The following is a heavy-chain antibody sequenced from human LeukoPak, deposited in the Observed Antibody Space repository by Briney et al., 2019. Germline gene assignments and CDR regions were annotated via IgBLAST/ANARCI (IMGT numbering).Heavy chain of an antibody. D-gene: IGHD3-22*01. CDR2: IRYDGSNK. CDR3: AKDRSGVVTSYYFDY. J-gene: IGHJ4*02. V-gene: IGHV3-30*02. Sequence: GGSLRLSCAASGFTFSSYGMHWVRQAPGKGLEWVAFIRYDGSNKYYADSVKGRFTISRDNFKNTLYLQMNSLRAEDTAVYYCAKDRSGVVTSYYFDYWGQGTLVTVSS. CDR1: GFTFSSYG.